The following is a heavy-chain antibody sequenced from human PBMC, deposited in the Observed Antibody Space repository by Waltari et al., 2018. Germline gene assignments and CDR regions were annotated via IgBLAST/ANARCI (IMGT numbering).Heavy chain of an antibody. CDR2: SNPNSGGT. D-gene: IGHD3-10*01. Sequence: QVQLVQSGAEVKKPGASVKVSCKASGYTFTGYYMHWVRQAPGQGLEGMGWSNPNSGGTNYAPNFQGRGTMTRDTSISTAYMELSRLRSDDTAVYYCARDLEYYYGSGRGAFDIWGQGTMVTVSS. J-gene: IGHJ3*02. CDR1: GYTFTGYY. CDR3: ARDLEYYYGSGRGAFDI. V-gene: IGHV1-2*02.